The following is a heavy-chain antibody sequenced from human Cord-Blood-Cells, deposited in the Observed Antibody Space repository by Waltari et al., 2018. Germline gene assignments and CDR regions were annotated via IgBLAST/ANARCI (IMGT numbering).Heavy chain of an antibody. CDR2: IYYSGST. J-gene: IGHJ3*02. Sequence: QVQLQESGPGLVKPSETLSLTCTVSGGSISSYYWSWIRQPPGKGLEWIGYIYYSGSTNYNPSLKSRVTISVDTSKNQFSLKLSSVTAADTAVYYCARAVDWYDHHYAFDIWGQGTMVTVSS. CDR3: ARAVDWYDHHYAFDI. V-gene: IGHV4-59*01. CDR1: GGSISSYY. D-gene: IGHD1-1*01.